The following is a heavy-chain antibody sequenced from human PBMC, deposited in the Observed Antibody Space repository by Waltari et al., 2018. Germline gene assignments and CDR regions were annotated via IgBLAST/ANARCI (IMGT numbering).Heavy chain of an antibody. D-gene: IGHD3-22*01. CDR2: IKEDGSEK. CDR1: DSTFNRYW. Sequence: EVQLSESGGGVVQPGGSLRRSCAASDSTFNRYWMAWVRQAPGKGLEWVTMIKEDGSEKYYVDSVKGRFTVSRDNAKNSLYLQMDSLRVEDTAVYYCAREYYYSIDYWGQGTLVTVSS. V-gene: IGHV3-7*01. J-gene: IGHJ4*02. CDR3: AREYYYSIDY.